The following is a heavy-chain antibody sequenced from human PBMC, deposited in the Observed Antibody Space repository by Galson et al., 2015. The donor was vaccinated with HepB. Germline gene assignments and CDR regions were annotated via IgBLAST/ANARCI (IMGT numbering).Heavy chain of an antibody. CDR2: INPNSGGT. J-gene: IGHJ5*02. Sequence: SVKVSCKASGYTFTGYYMHWVRQAPGRGLEWMGRINPNSGGTNYAQKFQGRVTMTRDTSISTAYMELSRLRSDDTAVYYCARGRGSSSSSWRGLNNWFDPWGQGTLVTVSS. V-gene: IGHV1-2*06. D-gene: IGHD6-6*01. CDR3: ARGRGSSSSSWRGLNNWFDP. CDR1: GYTFTGYY.